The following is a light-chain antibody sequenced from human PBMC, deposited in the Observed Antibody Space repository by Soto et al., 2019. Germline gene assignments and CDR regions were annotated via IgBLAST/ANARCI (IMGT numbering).Light chain of an antibody. CDR3: QQLKNYPGT. V-gene: IGKV1-9*01. J-gene: IGKJ5*01. CDR2: AAS. Sequence: IQLTQSPSSLSASVGDRVTFTCRASEDISSYLAWYQQKPGTAPKLLIYAASALHSGVPARFSGSGSGTDFTLTIRSLQPEDFAIYFCQQLKNYPGTVGQGTRLEIK. CDR1: EDISSY.